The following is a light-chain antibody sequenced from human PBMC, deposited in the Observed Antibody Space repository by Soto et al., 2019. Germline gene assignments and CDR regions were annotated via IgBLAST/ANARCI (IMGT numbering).Light chain of an antibody. Sequence: QSALTQPASVSGSPGQSITISCTGTSSDVGGYNYVSWYQQHPGKAPKLMIYEVSNRPSGVSNRFSGSKSGNTASLTISGLQAEDEAEYYCGTWDSSLTAGWVFGGGTKVTVL. V-gene: IGLV2-14*01. CDR2: EVS. CDR1: SSDVGGYNY. J-gene: IGLJ3*02. CDR3: GTWDSSLTAGWV.